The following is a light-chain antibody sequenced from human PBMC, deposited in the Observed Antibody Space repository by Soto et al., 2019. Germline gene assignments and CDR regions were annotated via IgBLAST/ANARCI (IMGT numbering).Light chain of an antibody. Sequence: SALTRPPSVSWAPGQRVTISCTGSSSNIGADYAVHWYQQLPGTAPKLLIYGNSNRPSGVPDRFSGSKSGTSASLAITGLQAEDEAEYYCQSYDTSLSAYVFGTGTKVTVL. J-gene: IGLJ1*01. CDR1: SSNIGADYA. CDR3: QSYDTSLSAYV. V-gene: IGLV1-40*01. CDR2: GNS.